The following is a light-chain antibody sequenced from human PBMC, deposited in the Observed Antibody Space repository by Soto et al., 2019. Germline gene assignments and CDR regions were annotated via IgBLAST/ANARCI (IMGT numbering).Light chain of an antibody. Sequence: EIVLTQSPGTLSLSPGERATLSCRASQSASSSYLAWYQQKPGQAPRLLIYGASSRATGIPERFSGSGSGTDFTLTISRLEPEDFAVYDCQQYGSSPPWTFGQRTKVEIK. J-gene: IGKJ1*01. CDR1: QSASSSY. CDR3: QQYGSSPPWT. V-gene: IGKV3-20*01. CDR2: GAS.